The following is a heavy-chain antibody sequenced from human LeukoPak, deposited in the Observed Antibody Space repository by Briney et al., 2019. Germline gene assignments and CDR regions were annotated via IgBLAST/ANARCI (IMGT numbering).Heavy chain of an antibody. V-gene: IGHV3-15*01. Sequence: PGGSLRLSCAASGFTFSSYAMSWVRQAPGKGLEWVGRFKTTTEGETTDHAAPVKGRFTISRDYSKNTVYLQMNSLKTEDTAVYDCTTEPNYYGSGSYYNDTFDIWGQGTMVTVSS. CDR2: FKTTTEGETT. J-gene: IGHJ3*02. D-gene: IGHD3-10*01. CDR1: GFTFSSYA. CDR3: TTEPNYYGSGSYYNDTFDI.